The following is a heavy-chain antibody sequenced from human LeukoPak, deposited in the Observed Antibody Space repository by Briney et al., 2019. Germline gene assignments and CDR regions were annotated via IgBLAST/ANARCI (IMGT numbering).Heavy chain of an antibody. J-gene: IGHJ6*02. CDR3: ARDRETFGVVILAGYYYYGMDV. D-gene: IGHD3-3*01. CDR2: ISAYNGNT. CDR1: GYTFTIYG. Sequence: ASVNVSSKASGYTFTIYGISWVRQAPGQGLEWMGWISAYNGNTNYAQKLQGRVTMTTDTSTSTAYMELRSLRSDDTAVYYCARDRETFGVVILAGYYYYGMDVWGQGTTVTVSS. V-gene: IGHV1-18*01.